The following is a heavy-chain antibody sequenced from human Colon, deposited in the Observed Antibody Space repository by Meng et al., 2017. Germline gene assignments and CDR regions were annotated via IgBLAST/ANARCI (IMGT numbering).Heavy chain of an antibody. Sequence: QVQLQQWGAGLLKPSETLSLTCAVYGGSFNDYYWSWIRQSPGKGLEWIGEINHSGSTNYNPSLKSRVTMSVDKSKNQFSLKLSSVTVADTAVYYCAKTVDYAGGFYFDLWGRGTLVTVSS. CDR1: GGSFNDYY. D-gene: IGHD4-17*01. J-gene: IGHJ2*01. V-gene: IGHV4-34*01. CDR2: INHSGST. CDR3: AKTVDYAGGFYFDL.